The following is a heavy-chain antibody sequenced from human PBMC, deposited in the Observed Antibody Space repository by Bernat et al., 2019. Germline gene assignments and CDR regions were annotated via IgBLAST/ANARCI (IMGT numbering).Heavy chain of an antibody. CDR1: ESTFSSYW. V-gene: IGHV3-74*01. CDR3: ASGTGDFGDPFDY. Sequence: EVQLVESGGGLVQPGGSLRLSCAASESTFSSYWMHWVRQGPGKGLEWVSRINSDGSRTSYADSGTGRFTISRDNAKNTLFLQMNSLRAEDTAVYYCASGTGDFGDPFDYWGQGTLVTVSS. J-gene: IGHJ4*02. CDR2: INSDGSRT. D-gene: IGHD4-17*01.